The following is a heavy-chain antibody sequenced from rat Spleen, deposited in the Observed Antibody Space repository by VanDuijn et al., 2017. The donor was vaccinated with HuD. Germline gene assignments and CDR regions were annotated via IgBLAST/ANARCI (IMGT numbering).Heavy chain of an antibody. CDR2: ISYDGATT. D-gene: IGHD1-11*01. J-gene: IGHJ2*01. CDR1: GFTFSDYA. Sequence: EVQLVESGGGLVQPGRSLKLSCAASGFTFSDYAMAWVRQAPKKGLEWVATISYDGATTSYRDSVKGRFTVSRDNAESTLYLQMDSLRSEDTATYYCARREYGGFFGYFDYWGQGVMVTVSS. V-gene: IGHV5-17*01. CDR3: ARREYGGFFGYFDY.